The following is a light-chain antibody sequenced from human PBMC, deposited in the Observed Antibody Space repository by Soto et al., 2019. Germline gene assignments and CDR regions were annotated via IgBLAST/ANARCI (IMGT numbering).Light chain of an antibody. CDR2: DAS. CDR3: QQRSSWRT. CDR1: QSVGSY. J-gene: IGKJ5*01. Sequence: EIVLTQSPATLSLSPGESATLSCRASQSVGSYLAWYQQKPGQAPRLLIYDASNRATGIPARFSGSGSGTDFTLTISSLEPEDFAVYYCQQRSSWRTFGQGTRLEIK. V-gene: IGKV3-11*01.